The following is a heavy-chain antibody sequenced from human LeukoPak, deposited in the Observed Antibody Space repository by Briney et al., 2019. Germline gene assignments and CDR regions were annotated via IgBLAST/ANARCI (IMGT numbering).Heavy chain of an antibody. CDR3: ARDRRIAARPDYYYYYMDV. CDR1: GGSISSYY. CDR2: IYTSGST. Sequence: SETLSLTCTVSGGSISSYYWSWIRQPAGKGLEWIGRIYTSGSTNYNPSLKSRVTMSVDTSKNQFSLKLSSVTAADTAVYYCARDRRIAARPDYYYYYMDVWGKGTTVTVSS. J-gene: IGHJ6*03. D-gene: IGHD6-6*01. V-gene: IGHV4-4*07.